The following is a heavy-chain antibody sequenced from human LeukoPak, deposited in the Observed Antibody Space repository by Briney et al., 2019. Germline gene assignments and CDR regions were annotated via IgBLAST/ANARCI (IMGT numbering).Heavy chain of an antibody. V-gene: IGHV4-59*08. D-gene: IGHD5-18*01. Sequence: SETLSLTCTVSGGSISSYYWSWIRQPPGKGLEWIGYIYYCGSTNYNPSLKSRVTISVDTSKNQFSLKLSSVTAADTAVYYCARFVDTAMPCLDYWGQGTLVTVSS. CDR1: GGSISSYY. CDR3: ARFVDTAMPCLDY. CDR2: IYYCGST. J-gene: IGHJ4*02.